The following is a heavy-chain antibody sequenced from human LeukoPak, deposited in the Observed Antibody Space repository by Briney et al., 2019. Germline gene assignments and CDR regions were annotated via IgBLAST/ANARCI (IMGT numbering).Heavy chain of an antibody. D-gene: IGHD3-22*01. CDR1: GGSFSGYY. Sequence: SETLSLTCAVYGGSFSGYYWSWIRQPAGKGLEWIGRIYTSGSTNYNPSLKSRVTMSVDTSKNQFSLKLSSVTAADTAVYYCAREWVYYDSSGYYSSFDYWGQGTLVTVSS. CDR2: IYTSGST. CDR3: AREWVYYDSSGYYSSFDY. V-gene: IGHV4-4*07. J-gene: IGHJ4*02.